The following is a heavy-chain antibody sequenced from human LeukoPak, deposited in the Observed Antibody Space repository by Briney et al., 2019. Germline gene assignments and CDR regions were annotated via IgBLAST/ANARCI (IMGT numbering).Heavy chain of an antibody. CDR2: IYHNGNT. CDR3: ARLRSIAVAGNWFDP. CDR1: GGSFSGYY. J-gene: IGHJ5*02. Sequence: SETLSLTCAVYGGSFSGYYWSWIRQPPEKGLEWIGSIYHNGNTYYNPSLQSRVTISVDTSKNQFSLKLSSVTAADTAVYYCARLRSIAVAGNWFDPWGQGTLVTVSS. D-gene: IGHD6-19*01. V-gene: IGHV4-34*01.